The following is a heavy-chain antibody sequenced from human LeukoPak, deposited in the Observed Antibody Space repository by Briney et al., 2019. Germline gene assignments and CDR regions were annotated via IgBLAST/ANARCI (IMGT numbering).Heavy chain of an antibody. V-gene: IGHV3-7*01. CDR3: ARDKWLQGGVFDY. J-gene: IGHJ4*02. CDR2: IKQDGSEK. Sequence: PGGSLRLSCAASGFTFSSYWMSWVRQAPGKGLEWVANIKQDGSEKYYVDSVKGRFTISRDNAKNSLYLQMNSLSAEDTAVYYCARDKWLQGGVFDYWGQGTLVTVSP. CDR1: GFTFSSYW. D-gene: IGHD5-24*01.